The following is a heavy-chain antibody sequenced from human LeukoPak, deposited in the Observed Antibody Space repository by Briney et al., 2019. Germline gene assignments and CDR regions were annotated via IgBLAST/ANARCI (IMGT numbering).Heavy chain of an antibody. Sequence: SGGSLRLSCAASGFTFDDYAMHWVRHAPGKGLEWVSGISWNSGSIGYADSVKGRFTISRNNSKDTLYLQMNSLRAEDTAVYYCARGPEYLDYWGQGTLVTVSS. J-gene: IGHJ4*02. D-gene: IGHD1-14*01. V-gene: IGHV3-9*01. CDR1: GFTFDDYA. CDR3: ARGPEYLDY. CDR2: ISWNSGSI.